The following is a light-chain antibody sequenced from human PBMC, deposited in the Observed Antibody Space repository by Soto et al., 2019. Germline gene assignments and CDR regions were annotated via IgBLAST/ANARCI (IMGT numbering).Light chain of an antibody. CDR2: LNSDGSH. Sequence: QPVLTQSPSASASLGASVKLTCTLSSGHSRYAIASHQQQPGRGPRYLMKLNSDGSHIEGDGIPDRFAGSSPGAERCLTISGLQSGDEGDYYRRAWVTGPPGVVGVGT. J-gene: IGLJ3*02. V-gene: IGLV4-69*01. CDR1: SGHSRYA. CDR3: RAWVTGPPGV.